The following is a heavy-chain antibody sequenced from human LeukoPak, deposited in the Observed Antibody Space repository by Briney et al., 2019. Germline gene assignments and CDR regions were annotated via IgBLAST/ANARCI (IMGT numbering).Heavy chain of an antibody. V-gene: IGHV3-23*01. Sequence: GGSLRLSCAASGFTFSSYAMSWVRQAPGKGLEWVSAISGSGGSTYYADSVKGRFTISRDNSKNTLYLQMNSLGAEDTAVYYCATYSCSGGSCRDYWGQGTLVTVSS. CDR3: ATYSCSGGSCRDY. J-gene: IGHJ4*02. CDR1: GFTFSSYA. CDR2: ISGSGGST. D-gene: IGHD2-15*01.